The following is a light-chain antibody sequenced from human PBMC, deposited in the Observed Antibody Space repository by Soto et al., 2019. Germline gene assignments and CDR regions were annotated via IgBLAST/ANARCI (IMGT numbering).Light chain of an antibody. J-gene: IGKJ5*01. CDR2: GAS. CDR3: QQYNNWPPT. Sequence: EIVMTQSPATLSVSPGERATLSCRASHSVSSDLAWYQQKPGQAPRLLIYGASARAIGIPARFSGSGSGTEFTLTISSLQSEDFAVYYCQQYNNWPPTFGQGTRLEIK. V-gene: IGKV3-15*01. CDR1: HSVSSD.